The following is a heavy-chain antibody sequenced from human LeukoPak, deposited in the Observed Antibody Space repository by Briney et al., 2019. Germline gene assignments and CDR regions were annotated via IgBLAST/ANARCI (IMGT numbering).Heavy chain of an antibody. CDR1: GFTFSDHY. V-gene: IGHV3-11*01. J-gene: IGHJ3*02. Sequence: GGSLRLSCSASGFTFSDHYMSWIRQAPGKGLEWVSYISSSGSTIFYADSVKGRFTISRDNAKNSLYLQVNSLRAEDTAVYYCARVVYCSGGSCHIFAFDIWGQGTMVTVSS. CDR3: ARVVYCSGGSCHIFAFDI. CDR2: ISSSGSTI. D-gene: IGHD2-15*01.